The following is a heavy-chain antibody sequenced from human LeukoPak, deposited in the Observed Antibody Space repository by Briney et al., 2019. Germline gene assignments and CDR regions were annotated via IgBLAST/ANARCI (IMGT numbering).Heavy chain of an antibody. CDR1: GFTFRASP. CDR2: ISYGGSPR. D-gene: IGHD5-18*01. J-gene: IGHJ5*02. V-gene: IGHV3-30*04. CDR3: ATAGGYSYGSRLDR. Sequence: PGGSLRLSCVGYGFTFRASPVHWVRQTPERGLEWVALISYGGSPRYYADFVKGRFTISRDDSRNTVYLQMNSLRGDDTALYFCATAGGYSYGSRLDRWGQGTLVTVSS.